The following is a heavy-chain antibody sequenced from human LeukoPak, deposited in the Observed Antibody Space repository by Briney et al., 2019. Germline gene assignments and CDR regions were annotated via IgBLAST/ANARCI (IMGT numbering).Heavy chain of an antibody. V-gene: IGHV4-59*08. D-gene: IGHD5-12*01. CDR1: GGSISGYY. Sequence: SETLSLTCTVSGGSISGYYWTWIRQPPGKGLEWIGYISYSGSTSSHPSLKSRVTISLDTSKNQFSLKLTSVTAADAAVYYCVRGYSGYPYYLDYWGQGTLVTVSS. CDR2: ISYSGST. CDR3: VRGYSGYPYYLDY. J-gene: IGHJ4*02.